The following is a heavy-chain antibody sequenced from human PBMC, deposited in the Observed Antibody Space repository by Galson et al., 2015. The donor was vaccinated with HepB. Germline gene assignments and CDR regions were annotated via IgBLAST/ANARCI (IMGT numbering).Heavy chain of an antibody. CDR1: GFSLSTSGVG. CDR2: IYWDDDK. CDR3: AHRPRQCSGGSCYSAFNWVDP. V-gene: IGHV2-5*02. D-gene: IGHD2-15*01. Sequence: PALVKPTQTLTLTCTFSGFSLSTSGVGVGWIRQPPGKALEWLALIYWDDDKRYSPSLKSRLTITKDTSKNQVVLTMTNMDPVDTATYYCAHRPRQCSGGSCYSAFNWVDPWGQGTLVTVSS. J-gene: IGHJ5*02.